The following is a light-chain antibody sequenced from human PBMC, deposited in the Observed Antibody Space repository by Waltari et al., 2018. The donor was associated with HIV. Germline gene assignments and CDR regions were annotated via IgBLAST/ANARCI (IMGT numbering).Light chain of an antibody. CDR1: RSNSGAVYD. CDR3: QSYDTSLGGWV. CDR2: GNN. V-gene: IGLV1-40*01. Sequence: SVLPQPPSVPVAPRQRVTIPSPGSRSNSGAVYDVHWYQHLHGTAPKHLIVGNNNRPSGVPDRFSGAKSGTSASLAITGLQAEDEAEYYCQSYDTSLGGWVFGGGTKLTVL. J-gene: IGLJ3*02.